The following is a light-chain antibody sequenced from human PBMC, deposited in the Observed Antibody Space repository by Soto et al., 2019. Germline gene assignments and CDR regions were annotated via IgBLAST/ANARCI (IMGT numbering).Light chain of an antibody. CDR2: AAS. Sequence: DIQMTQSPSSLSASVGDRVTITCRAGQDINIYLAWYQQKPGKVPKILISAASTFQSGVPSRFSGSGSGTDFTLTISSLQPEDVATYYCQKYDDAPLTFGGGTKVEIK. V-gene: IGKV1-27*01. J-gene: IGKJ4*01. CDR3: QKYDDAPLT. CDR1: QDINIY.